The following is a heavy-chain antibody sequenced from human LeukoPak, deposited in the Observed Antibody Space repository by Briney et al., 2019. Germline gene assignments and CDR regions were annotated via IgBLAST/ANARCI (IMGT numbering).Heavy chain of an antibody. CDR3: ARPWTLYSSGWYLGYDAFDI. Sequence: SETLSLTCTVSGGSISPYYWSWIRQPPGKGLEWIGYIYYSGSTNYNPSLKSRVTISVDTSKNQFSLKLSSVTAADTAVYYCARPWTLYSSGWYLGYDAFDIWGQGTMVTVSS. CDR2: IYYSGST. D-gene: IGHD6-19*01. CDR1: GGSISPYY. J-gene: IGHJ3*02. V-gene: IGHV4-59*08.